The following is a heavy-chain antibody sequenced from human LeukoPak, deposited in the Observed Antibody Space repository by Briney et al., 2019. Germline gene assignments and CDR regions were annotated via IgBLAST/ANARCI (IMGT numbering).Heavy chain of an antibody. CDR1: GFTFSSYA. CDR2: ISGGGGST. D-gene: IGHD3-10*01. Sequence: GGSLRLSCAASGFTFSSYAMSWVRQAPGKGLEWVSAISGGGGSTYYADSVKGRFTISRDNSKNTLYLQMNSLRAEDTAVYYCAKDQDTYYYGSGSYYTYNWFDPWGQGTLVTVSS. V-gene: IGHV3-23*01. J-gene: IGHJ5*02. CDR3: AKDQDTYYYGSGSYYTYNWFDP.